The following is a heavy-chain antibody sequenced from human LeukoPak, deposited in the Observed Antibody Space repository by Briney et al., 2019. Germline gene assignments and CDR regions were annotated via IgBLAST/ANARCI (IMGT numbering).Heavy chain of an antibody. CDR2: INHSGST. D-gene: IGHD6-13*01. V-gene: IGHV4-34*01. J-gene: IGHJ4*02. CDR3: ASLVAAAGNY. CDR1: GGSFSGYY. Sequence: PSETLSLTCAVYGGSFSGYYWSWIRQPPGKGLERIGEINHSGSTNYNPSLKSRVTISVDTSKNQFSLKLSSVTAADTAVYYCASLVAAAGNYWGQGTLVTVSS.